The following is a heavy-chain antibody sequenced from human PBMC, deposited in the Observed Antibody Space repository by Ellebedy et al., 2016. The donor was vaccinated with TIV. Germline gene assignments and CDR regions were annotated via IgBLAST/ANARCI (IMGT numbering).Heavy chain of an antibody. CDR3: AKEERIDYYDSSGFDY. Sequence: GGSLRLSXAASGFTFSSYGMHWVRQAPGKGLEWVAVIWYDGSNKYYADSVKGRFTISRDNSKNTLYLQMNSLRAEDTAVYYCAKEERIDYYDSSGFDYWGQGTLVTVSS. D-gene: IGHD3-22*01. V-gene: IGHV3-33*06. J-gene: IGHJ4*02. CDR2: IWYDGSNK. CDR1: GFTFSSYG.